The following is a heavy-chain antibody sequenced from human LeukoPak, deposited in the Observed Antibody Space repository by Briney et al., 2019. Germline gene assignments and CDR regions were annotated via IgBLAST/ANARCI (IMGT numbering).Heavy chain of an antibody. CDR2: IYYSGST. Sequence: PSQTLSLTCTVSGGSISSGDYYWSWIRQPPGKGLEWFGYIYYSGSTYYNPSLKSRVIISVDTSKNQFSLRLSSVTAADTAVYYCARDRGYCSGGSCLDNWFDPWGQGTLVTVSS. D-gene: IGHD2-15*01. V-gene: IGHV4-30-4*01. CDR3: ARDRGYCSGGSCLDNWFDP. CDR1: GGSISSGDYY. J-gene: IGHJ5*02.